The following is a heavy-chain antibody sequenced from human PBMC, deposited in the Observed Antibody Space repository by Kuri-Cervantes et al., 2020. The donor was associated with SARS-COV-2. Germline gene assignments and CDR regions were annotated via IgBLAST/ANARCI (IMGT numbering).Heavy chain of an antibody. CDR3: ALSWEGSVAFVI. Sequence: SGPTLAKPTQTLTLTCTFSGFSLSTSGVGVGWIRQPPGKALEWLALIYWDDDKRYGPSLKSRLTITKDTSKNQVVLTMTNMDPVDTATYYCALSWEGSVAFVIWGQGTVVTVSS. J-gene: IGHJ3*02. D-gene: IGHD1-26*01. CDR2: IYWDDDK. V-gene: IGHV2-5*05. CDR1: GFSLSTSGVG.